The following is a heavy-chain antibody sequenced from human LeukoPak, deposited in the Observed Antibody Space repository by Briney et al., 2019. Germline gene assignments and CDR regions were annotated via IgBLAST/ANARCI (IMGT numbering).Heavy chain of an antibody. CDR1: SGSISGSDLY. CDR2: VHSGGTA. V-gene: IGHV4-61*02. D-gene: IGHD2-2*01. J-gene: IGHJ4*02. CDR3: ARTYCDTTICYRFDS. Sequence: SETLSLTCTLSSGSISGSDLYWNWIRQAAGKGLEWIGRVHSGGTANYNPSLAGRVTVSVDRSKNQLSLKMNSVTAADTAVYYCARTYCDTTICYRFDSWGQGLLVTVSS.